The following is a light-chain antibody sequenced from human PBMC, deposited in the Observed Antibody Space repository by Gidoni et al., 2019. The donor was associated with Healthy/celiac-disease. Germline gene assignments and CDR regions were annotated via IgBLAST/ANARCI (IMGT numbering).Light chain of an antibody. Sequence: DIQMTQSPSTLSASVGDRVTLTCRASQSISSWLAWYQQKPGKAPKLLIYKASSLESGVPSRFSGSGSGTEFTLTISSLQPDDFATYYCQQYNSYPLFGPGTKVDIK. J-gene: IGKJ3*01. CDR1: QSISSW. CDR2: KAS. CDR3: QQYNSYPL. V-gene: IGKV1-5*03.